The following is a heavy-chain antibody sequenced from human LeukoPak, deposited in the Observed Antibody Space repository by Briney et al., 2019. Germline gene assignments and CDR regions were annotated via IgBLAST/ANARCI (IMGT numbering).Heavy chain of an antibody. Sequence: GGSLRLSCAVSGFSVSNTYTSWVRQAPGKGLEWVSIIYSGGNTYYADSVKGRFTISRDNSKNTLYLQMNRLRPEDTAVYYCALGTVTAPGTSGQGTLVTVSS. V-gene: IGHV3-53*01. CDR2: IYSGGNT. J-gene: IGHJ5*02. CDR3: ALGTVTAPGT. D-gene: IGHD2-21*02. CDR1: GFSVSNTY.